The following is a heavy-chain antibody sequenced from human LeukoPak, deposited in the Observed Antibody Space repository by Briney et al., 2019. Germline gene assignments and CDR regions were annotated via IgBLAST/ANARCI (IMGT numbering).Heavy chain of an antibody. D-gene: IGHD3-10*01. CDR1: GGSISSADSY. J-gene: IGHJ4*02. V-gene: IGHV4-30-4*01. CDR3: ARLGAAGVRGVMLDVDY. Sequence: SETLSLTCTVSGGSISSADSYWSWVRQPPGKGLEWIGYIYSSGSTYYNPSLKSRVTISVDTSKNQFSLKLSSVTAADTAVYYCARLGAAGVRGVMLDVDYWGQGTLVTVSS. CDR2: IYSSGST.